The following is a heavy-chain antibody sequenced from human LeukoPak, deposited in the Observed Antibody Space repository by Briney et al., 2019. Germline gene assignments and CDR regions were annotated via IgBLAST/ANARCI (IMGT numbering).Heavy chain of an antibody. V-gene: IGHV4-34*01. Sequence: SETLSLTCAVYGGSFTGYYWSWIRQPPGKGLEWNGEINHSGSTNYNTSLKRRVTISVDTSKNQFSLKLSSVTAADTAVYYCARGRYDYVWGSYRTPSFDYWGQGTLVTVSS. D-gene: IGHD3-16*02. CDR2: INHSGST. CDR3: ARGRYDYVWGSYRTPSFDY. J-gene: IGHJ4*02. CDR1: GGSFTGYY.